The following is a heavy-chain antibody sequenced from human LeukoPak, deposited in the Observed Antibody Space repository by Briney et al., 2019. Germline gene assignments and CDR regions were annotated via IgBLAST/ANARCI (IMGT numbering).Heavy chain of an antibody. Sequence: GSLRLSCAASGFTFSDYHMNWVRQAPGKGLEWVSSISSSSNYIYYADSVKGRFTISRDNAKHSLYLRMTSLRAEDTAVYYCARGGTIFGVLINAFDIWGQGTMVTVSS. V-gene: IGHV3-21*01. CDR1: GFTFSDYH. CDR2: ISSSSNYI. J-gene: IGHJ3*02. CDR3: ARGGTIFGVLINAFDI. D-gene: IGHD3-3*01.